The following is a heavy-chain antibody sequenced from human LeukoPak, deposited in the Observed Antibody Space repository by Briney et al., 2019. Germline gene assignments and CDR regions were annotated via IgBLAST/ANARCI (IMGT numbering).Heavy chain of an antibody. CDR2: ISSSSSYI. V-gene: IGHV3-21*01. D-gene: IGHD3-16*01. Sequence: GGSLRLSCAASGFTFSSYSMNWVRQAPGKGLEWVSSISSSSSYIYYADSVKGRFTISRDNAKNSLYLRMNSQRAEDTAVYYCARGGSESPYYLDYWGQGTLVTVSS. CDR3: ARGGSESPYYLDY. CDR1: GFTFSSYS. J-gene: IGHJ4*02.